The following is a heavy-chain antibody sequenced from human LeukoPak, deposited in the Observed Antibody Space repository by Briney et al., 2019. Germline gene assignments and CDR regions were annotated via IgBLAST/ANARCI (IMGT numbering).Heavy chain of an antibody. CDR2: INHSGIT. J-gene: IGHJ4*02. V-gene: IGHV4-34*01. CDR1: GGSFSDYY. Sequence: SETLSLTCAVFGGSFSDYYWSWIRQPPGKGLEWIGEINHSGITNYNPSLTSRVTISADTSKNQFSLKLSSVTAADTSVYYCASDTVAGTGWGQGTLVTVSS. D-gene: IGHD6-19*01. CDR3: ASDTVAGTG.